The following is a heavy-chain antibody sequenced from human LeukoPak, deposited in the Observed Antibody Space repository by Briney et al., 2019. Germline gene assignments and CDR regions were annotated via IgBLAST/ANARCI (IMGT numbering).Heavy chain of an antibody. Sequence: AGGTLRLSCAASGFTFSSYGMSWVRQAPGKGLEWVSAISGSGGSTYYADSVKGRFTISRDNSKNTLCLQMNSLRAEDTAVYYCAKKKDPYYYGSGSYGFDYWGQGTLVTVSS. J-gene: IGHJ4*02. CDR2: ISGSGGST. D-gene: IGHD3-10*01. V-gene: IGHV3-23*01. CDR3: AKKKDPYYYGSGSYGFDY. CDR1: GFTFSSYG.